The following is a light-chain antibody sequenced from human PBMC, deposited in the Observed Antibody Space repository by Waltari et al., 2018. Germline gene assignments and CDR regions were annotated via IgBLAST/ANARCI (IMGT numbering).Light chain of an antibody. CDR1: QLGAKY. V-gene: IGLV3-1*01. CDR3: QAWDSSTVV. Sequence: SYELTQPPSVSVSPGQTATITCPGDQLGAKYVCWYQKKPGQSPVMVIYQDNNRPSGIPERFSGSNSGNTATLTISGTQALDEADYYCQAWDSSTVVFGGGTKLTVL. J-gene: IGLJ3*02. CDR2: QDN.